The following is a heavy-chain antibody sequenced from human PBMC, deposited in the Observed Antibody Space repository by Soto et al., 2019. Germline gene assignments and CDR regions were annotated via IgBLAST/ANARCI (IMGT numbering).Heavy chain of an antibody. J-gene: IGHJ5*02. CDR3: ARVIWSGHLTSDL. D-gene: IGHD3-3*01. Sequence: EVQVVESGGGLVQPGGSLRLSCAASGFTFSSNSMNWVRQAPGKGLEWISYISSSSSTIYADSVKGRFTSARDNAKNSLYLQMNSLRDEDTAVYYWARVIWSGHLTSDLWGQGTLVTVSS. V-gene: IGHV3-48*02. CDR1: GFTFSSNS. CDR2: ISSSSSTI.